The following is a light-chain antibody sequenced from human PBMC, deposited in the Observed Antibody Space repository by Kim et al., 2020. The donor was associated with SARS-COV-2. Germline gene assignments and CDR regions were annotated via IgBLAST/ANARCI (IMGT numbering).Light chain of an antibody. V-gene: IGKV3-20*01. CDR3: QQYTTSPPAYT. CDR1: QGISSEF. J-gene: IGKJ2*01. CDR2: GAS. Sequence: RNRFPLSCRASQGISSEFLAWFQQKAGQPPRLLLVGASNRAAGIPDSFSGGGSVTDFTLTITRLEPADSAVYYCQQYTTSPPAYTFGQGTKLEI.